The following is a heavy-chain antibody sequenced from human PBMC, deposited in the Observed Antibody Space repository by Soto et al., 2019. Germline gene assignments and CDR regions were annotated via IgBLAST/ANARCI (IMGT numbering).Heavy chain of an antibody. D-gene: IGHD2-21*02. CDR2: IHYSGSI. J-gene: IGHJ3*02. CDR1: GGSISYEYYH. V-gene: IGHV4-30-4*08. Sequence: SETLSLTCTVSGGSISYEYYHWTWIRQSPGKGLEWIGYIHYSGSIIYNPSFKSRVTISVDTSKNQFSLKLSSVTAADTAVYYCARGQPSIIVVVTSNALDIWGQGTMVNVS. CDR3: ARGQPSIIVVVTSNALDI.